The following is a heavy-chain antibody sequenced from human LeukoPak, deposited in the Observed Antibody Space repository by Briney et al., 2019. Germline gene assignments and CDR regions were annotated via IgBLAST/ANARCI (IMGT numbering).Heavy chain of an antibody. J-gene: IGHJ4*02. Sequence: GGSLRLSCAASGFTFSTHSMNWVRQAPGKGLEWVSCISSSSSDIYYADSVKGRFTISRDNAKNSLYLQMSSLRAEDTAVYYCAIRTVVGGFDYWGQGTLVTVSS. D-gene: IGHD4-23*01. CDR3: AIRTVVGGFDY. CDR2: ISSSSSDI. CDR1: GFTFSTHS. V-gene: IGHV3-21*01.